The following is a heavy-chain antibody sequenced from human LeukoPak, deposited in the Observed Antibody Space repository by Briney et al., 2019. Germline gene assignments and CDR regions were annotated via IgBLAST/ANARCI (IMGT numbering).Heavy chain of an antibody. Sequence: TGGSLRVSCAASGFTFSSYAMHWVRQAPGKGLEWVAVISYDGSKKYYADSVKGRFTISRDNSKNTLYLQMNSLRAEDTAVYYCARENVAAAGTDFDYWGQGTLVTVSS. CDR1: GFTFSSYA. V-gene: IGHV3-30-3*01. CDR3: ARENVAAAGTDFDY. CDR2: ISYDGSKK. J-gene: IGHJ4*02. D-gene: IGHD6-13*01.